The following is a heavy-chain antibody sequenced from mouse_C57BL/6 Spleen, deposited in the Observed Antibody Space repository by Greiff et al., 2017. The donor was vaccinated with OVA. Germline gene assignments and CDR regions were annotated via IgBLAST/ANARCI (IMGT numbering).Heavy chain of an antibody. CDR3: ARERQTAPATYYFDY. CDR1: GFTFSSYA. V-gene: IGHV5-4*01. Sequence: EVKVEESGGGLVKPGGSLKLSCAASGFTFSSYAMSWVRQTPEKRLEWVATISDGGSYTYYPDHVKGRFTISRENAKKNLHLQISHLKSEDTAMYYCARERQTAPATYYFDYWGQGTTLTVSS. CDR2: ISDGGSYT. J-gene: IGHJ2*01. D-gene: IGHD4-1*01.